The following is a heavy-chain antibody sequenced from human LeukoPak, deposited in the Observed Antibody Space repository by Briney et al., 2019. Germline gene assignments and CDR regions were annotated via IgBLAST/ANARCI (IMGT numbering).Heavy chain of an antibody. CDR1: GGTFSSYT. CDR2: IIPIFGTA. D-gene: IGHD5-24*01. Sequence: GSSVKVSCKASGGTFSSYTISWVRQAPGQGLEWMGGIIPIFGTANYAQKFQGRVTITADESTSTAYMELSSLRSEDTAVYYCARGDPEMATIPCHFDYWGQGTLVTVSS. CDR3: ARGDPEMATIPCHFDY. J-gene: IGHJ4*02. V-gene: IGHV1-69*01.